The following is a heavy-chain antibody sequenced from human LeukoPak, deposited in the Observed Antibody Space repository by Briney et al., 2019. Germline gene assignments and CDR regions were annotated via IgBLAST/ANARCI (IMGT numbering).Heavy chain of an antibody. CDR3: AREWSGFGELPDY. V-gene: IGHV3-53*01. CDR2: IYSGGST. Sequence: PGGSLRLSCAASGFTVSSNYMSWVRQAPGEGLEWVSIIYSGGSTFYADSVKGRFTISRDNSKNTLYLQMNSLRAEDTAVYYCAREWSGFGELPDYWGQGTLVTVSS. J-gene: IGHJ4*02. CDR1: GFTVSSNY. D-gene: IGHD3-10*01.